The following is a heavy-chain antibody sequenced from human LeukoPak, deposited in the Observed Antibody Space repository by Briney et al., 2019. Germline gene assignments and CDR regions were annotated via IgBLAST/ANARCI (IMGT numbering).Heavy chain of an antibody. J-gene: IGHJ4*02. CDR3: ARGYCISGSCYEFDY. Sequence: ASVKVSCKASGCTFTGYYIHWVRQAPGQGLEWMGWINPNNGGTNYAQKFHGRVTMTRDTSISTAYIELSSLTSDDTAVYYCARGYCISGSCYEFDYWGQGTLVTVSS. CDR2: INPNNGGT. V-gene: IGHV1-2*02. CDR1: GCTFTGYY. D-gene: IGHD2-15*01.